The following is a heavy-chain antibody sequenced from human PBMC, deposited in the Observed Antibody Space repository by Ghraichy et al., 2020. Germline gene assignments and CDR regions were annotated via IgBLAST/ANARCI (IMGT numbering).Heavy chain of an antibody. Sequence: SETLSLTCTVSGGSISSSSYYWGWIRQPPGKGLEWIGSIYYSGSTYYNPSLKSRVTISVDTSKNQFSLKLSSVTAADTAVYYCARHGRLAVAGTGGHIDYWGQGTLVTVSS. V-gene: IGHV4-39*01. J-gene: IGHJ4*02. CDR2: IYYSGST. CDR3: ARHGRLAVAGTGGHIDY. D-gene: IGHD6-19*01. CDR1: GGSISSSSYY.